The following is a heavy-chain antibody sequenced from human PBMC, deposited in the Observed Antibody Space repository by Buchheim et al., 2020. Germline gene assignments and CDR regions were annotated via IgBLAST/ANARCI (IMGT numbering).Heavy chain of an antibody. CDR1: GYTFTTYG. CDR2: ISVYNGNT. D-gene: IGHD6-6*01. J-gene: IGHJ5*02. Sequence: QVQLVQSGAEVKKPGASVKVSCRPSGYTFTTYGISWVRQAPGQGLEWMGWISVYNGNTRYAQKFQGRLTMTTETSTSTAYMELRSLRFDDTAVYYCARDREAARPGWFDPWGQGTL. V-gene: IGHV1-18*01. CDR3: ARDREAARPGWFDP.